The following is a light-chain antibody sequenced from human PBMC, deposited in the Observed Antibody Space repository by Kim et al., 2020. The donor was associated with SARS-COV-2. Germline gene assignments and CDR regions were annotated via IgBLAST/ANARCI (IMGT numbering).Light chain of an antibody. CDR1: QTIKTY. Sequence: DIQMTQSPSSLSASVGDRVTITCRASQTIKTYLNWYQQKPGKVPKLLIYGASNLQSGVPSRFSGGGSGTEFTLTISSLQPEDSATYYCQQTYSTFGQGTKLEI. V-gene: IGKV1-39*01. CDR3: QQTYST. J-gene: IGKJ2*01. CDR2: GAS.